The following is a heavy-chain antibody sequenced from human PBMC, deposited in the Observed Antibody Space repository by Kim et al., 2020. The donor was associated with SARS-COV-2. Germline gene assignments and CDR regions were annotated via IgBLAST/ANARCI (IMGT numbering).Heavy chain of an antibody. CDR3: ARSQYSGYDYIGIFDY. J-gene: IGHJ4*02. D-gene: IGHD5-12*01. V-gene: IGHV4-59*01. Sequence: SETLSLTCTVSGGSISSYYWSWIRQPPGKGLEWIGYIYYSGSTNYNPSLKSRVTISVDTSKNQFSLKLSSVTAADTAVYYCARSQYSGYDYIGIFDYWGQGTLVTVSS. CDR2: IYYSGST. CDR1: GGSISSYY.